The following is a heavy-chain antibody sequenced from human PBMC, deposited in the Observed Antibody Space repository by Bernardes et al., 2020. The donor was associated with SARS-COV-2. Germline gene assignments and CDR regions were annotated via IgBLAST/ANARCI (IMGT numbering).Heavy chain of an antibody. CDR3: ARWGGYSSSSRSGFDY. V-gene: IGHV4-34*01. CDR2: INHSGST. CDR1: GRSFSGYY. J-gene: IGHJ4*02. Sequence: SESLSLTCAVYGRSFSGYYWSWIRQPPGKGLEWIGEINHSGSTNYNPSLKSRVTISVDTSKNQFSLKLISVTAADTAVYYCARWGGYSSSSRSGFDYWGQGTLVTVSS. D-gene: IGHD6-6*01.